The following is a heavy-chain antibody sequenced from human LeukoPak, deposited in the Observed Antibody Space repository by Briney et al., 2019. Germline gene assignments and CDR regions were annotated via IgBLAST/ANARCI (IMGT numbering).Heavy chain of an antibody. J-gene: IGHJ4*02. CDR3: ARVCLTTNCPSLDY. CDR2: INWNSETM. D-gene: IGHD1-1*01. V-gene: IGHV3-9*01. CDR1: GFALHGSS. Sequence: PGGSLRLSCAASGFALHGSSMHWVRQVPGKGLEWVAEINWNSETMHYATSVKGRFTISRDNAKNSLYLQMTSLTAEDTAVHYCARVCLTTNCPSLDYWGQGTLVTVSS.